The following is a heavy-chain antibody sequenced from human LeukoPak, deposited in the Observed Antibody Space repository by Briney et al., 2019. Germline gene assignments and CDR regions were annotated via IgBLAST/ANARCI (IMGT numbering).Heavy chain of an antibody. CDR1: GGSIRSYY. D-gene: IGHD5-12*01. J-gene: IGHJ6*02. Sequence: NPSETLSLTCTVSGGSIRSYYWSWIRQPPGKGLEWIGYIYYSGSTNYNASLKSRVTISVDTSKNQFSLKLSSVTAADTAVYYCARDRVDIVARGPYYYGMDVWGQGTTVTVSS. V-gene: IGHV4-59*01. CDR3: ARDRVDIVARGPYYYGMDV. CDR2: IYYSGST.